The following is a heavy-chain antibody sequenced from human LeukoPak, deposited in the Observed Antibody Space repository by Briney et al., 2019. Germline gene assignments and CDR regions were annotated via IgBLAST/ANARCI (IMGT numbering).Heavy chain of an antibody. CDR3: ARRSQSGIYVEY. D-gene: IGHD1-26*01. Sequence: GESLKISCKGSGYSFTSYWIGWVRQRPRKGLEWMGIIYTGDSDTRYSPSFQGHVTISADKSISTAYVQWSSLEASDTAMYYCARRSQSGIYVEYWGQGTLVTVSS. J-gene: IGHJ4*02. V-gene: IGHV5-51*01. CDR2: IYTGDSDT. CDR1: GYSFTSYW.